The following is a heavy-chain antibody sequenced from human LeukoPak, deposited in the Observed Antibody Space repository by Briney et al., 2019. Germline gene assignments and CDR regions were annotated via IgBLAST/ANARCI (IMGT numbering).Heavy chain of an antibody. V-gene: IGHV3-53*01. D-gene: IGHD1-26*01. CDR2: LYSGGMT. J-gene: IGHJ4*02. CDR1: GFTVNNYY. CDR3: ARMFGGNYYGYYFDY. Sequence: GGSLRLSCAASGFTVNNYYMTWVRQAPGKELECVSILYSGGMTYYADSVKGRFTISTDTSKNKVNLQMTSLRAEGTAIYYCARMFGGNYYGYYFDYWGQGSMLTVSS.